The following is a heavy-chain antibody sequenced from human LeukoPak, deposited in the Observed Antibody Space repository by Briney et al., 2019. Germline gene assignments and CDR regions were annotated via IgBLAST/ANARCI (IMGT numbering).Heavy chain of an antibody. Sequence: ASETLSLTCTVFGYSITTGYYWGWIRQPPGKGLEWIGSIYHSGSTFYNPSLKSRVTISVDTSKNQFSLKLSSVTAADTAIYYCARDQDYYGSGSYGPDHWGQGTQVTVSS. J-gene: IGHJ4*02. D-gene: IGHD3-10*01. CDR3: ARDQDYYGSGSYGPDH. CDR2: IYHSGST. CDR1: GYSITTGYY. V-gene: IGHV4-38-2*02.